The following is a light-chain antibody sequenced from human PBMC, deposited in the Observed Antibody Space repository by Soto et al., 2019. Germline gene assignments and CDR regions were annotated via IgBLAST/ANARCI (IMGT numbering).Light chain of an antibody. V-gene: IGLV2-14*03. CDR1: NSDVGGYNY. J-gene: IGLJ1*01. CDR3: SSYTSSRTYV. Sequence: QSALTQPASVAGSPGQSITISCTGTNSDVGGYNYVSWYQQHPGKAPKLMICDVSNRPSGVSNRFSGSKSGNTASLTISGLQAEDEADYYCSSYTSSRTYVFGNGTKLTVL. CDR2: DVS.